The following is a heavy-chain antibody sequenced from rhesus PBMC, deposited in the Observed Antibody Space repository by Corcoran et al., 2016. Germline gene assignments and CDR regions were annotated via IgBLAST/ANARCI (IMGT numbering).Heavy chain of an antibody. V-gene: IGHV2-174*01. Sequence: QVTLKESGPALVKPTQTLTLTCTFSGFSLTTSGIGVGWIRQPPGKALEWLALIYWDDDKRYSTSLKSRLTISKDTSKNQVVLTMTNMDPVDTATYYCARKRQLGTFFDYWGQGVLVTVSS. CDR2: IYWDDDK. J-gene: IGHJ4*01. CDR3: ARKRQLGTFFDY. CDR1: GFSLTTSGIG. D-gene: IGHD6-25*01.